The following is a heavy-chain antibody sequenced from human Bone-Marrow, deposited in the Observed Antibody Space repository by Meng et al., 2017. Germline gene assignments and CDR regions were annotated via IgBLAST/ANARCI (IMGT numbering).Heavy chain of an antibody. CDR1: GFTFSSYS. Sequence: GGSLRLSCAASGFTFSSYSMNWVRQAPGKGLEWVPSISSSSYIYYADSVKGRFTISRDNAKNSLYLQMNSLRAEDTAVYYCARLNSSGFYSWFDPWGPGTLVTVSS. CDR3: ARLNSSGFYSWFDP. J-gene: IGHJ5*02. CDR2: ISSSSYI. V-gene: IGHV3-21*01. D-gene: IGHD6-19*01.